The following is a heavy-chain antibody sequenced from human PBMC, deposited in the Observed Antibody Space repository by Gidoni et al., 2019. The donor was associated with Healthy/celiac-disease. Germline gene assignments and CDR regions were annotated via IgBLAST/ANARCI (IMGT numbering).Heavy chain of an antibody. CDR2: IIPIFGTA. CDR1: GGTFSSYA. D-gene: IGHD2-8*01. V-gene: IGHV1-69*01. Sequence: QVQLVQSGAEVKKPGSSVKVSCKASGGTFSSYAISWVRQAPGQGREWMGGIIPIFGTANYAQKFQGRVTITADESTSTAYMELSSLRSEDTAVYYCARGNGVCYTGICYYYYGMDVWGQGTTVTVSS. CDR3: ARGNGVCYTGICYYYYGMDV. J-gene: IGHJ6*02.